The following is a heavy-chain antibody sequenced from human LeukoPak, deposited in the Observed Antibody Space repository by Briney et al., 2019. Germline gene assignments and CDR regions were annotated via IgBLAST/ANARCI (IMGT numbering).Heavy chain of an antibody. CDR1: GFTFSSYS. D-gene: IGHD3-10*01. Sequence: GGSLRLSCAASGFTFSSYSMNWVRQAPGKGLEWVSSISSSSSYIYYADSVKGRFTISRDNAKNSLYLQMNSLRAEDTAVYYCARGIGDSITLVRGVPLDFWGQGTLVTVSS. V-gene: IGHV3-21*01. CDR3: ARGIGDSITLVRGVPLDF. J-gene: IGHJ4*02. CDR2: ISSSSSYI.